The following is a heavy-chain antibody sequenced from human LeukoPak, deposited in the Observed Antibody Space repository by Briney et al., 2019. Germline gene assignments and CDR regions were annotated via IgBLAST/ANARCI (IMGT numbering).Heavy chain of an antibody. J-gene: IGHJ5*02. Sequence: PGGSLRLSCAASGFTFSNYWMHWVRQAPGKGLVWVSRINSDGINTSYADSVKGRFTISRDNAKNTLNLQMNSLRAEDTAVYYCAKVGLETDYYGSGSYYLPDIARFDPWGQGTLVTVSS. CDR3: AKVGLETDYYGSGSYYLPDIARFDP. D-gene: IGHD3-10*01. V-gene: IGHV3-74*01. CDR2: INSDGINT. CDR1: GFTFSNYW.